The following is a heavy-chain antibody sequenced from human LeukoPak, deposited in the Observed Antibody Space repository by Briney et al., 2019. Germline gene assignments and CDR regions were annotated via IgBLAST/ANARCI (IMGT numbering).Heavy chain of an antibody. CDR1: GFTFSSYA. D-gene: IGHD1-26*01. V-gene: IGHV3-23*01. CDR2: ISGSGGST. Sequence: PGGSLRLSCAASGFTFSSYAMSWVRQAPGKGLEWVSVISGSGGSTYYADSVKGRFTISRDNSKNTLYLQLNSLRAEDTAVYYCARALVGATTADYWGLGTLLTVSS. CDR3: ARALVGATTADY. J-gene: IGHJ4*02.